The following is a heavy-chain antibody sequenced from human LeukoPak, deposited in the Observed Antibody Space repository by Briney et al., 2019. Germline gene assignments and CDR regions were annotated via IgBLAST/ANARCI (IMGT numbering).Heavy chain of an antibody. Sequence: PSETLSLTCTVSGGSISSSRDYWGWIRQPPGKGLEWIGSVYYSGSTYYNPSLKSRVTISVDTSKNQFSLKLSSVTAADTAVYYCARHVEIAVAGPIDYWGQGTLVTVSS. CDR3: ARHVEIAVAGPIDY. D-gene: IGHD6-19*01. J-gene: IGHJ4*02. CDR1: GGSISSSRDY. CDR2: VYYSGST. V-gene: IGHV4-39*01.